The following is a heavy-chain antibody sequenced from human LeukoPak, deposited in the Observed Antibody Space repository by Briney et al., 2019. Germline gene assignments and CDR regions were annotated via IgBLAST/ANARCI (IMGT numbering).Heavy chain of an antibody. V-gene: IGHV3-48*03. CDR2: ISSGGHVI. J-gene: IGHJ4*02. D-gene: IGHD7-27*01. Sequence: PGGSLRLSCAASGFTFSSYGMTWVRQAPGKGLEWVSHISSGGHVISYEDSVKGRFIISRDDAESSLYLQMNSLRAEDTAVYYCARDEDGDQDFDYWGQGTLVTVS. CDR3: ARDEDGDQDFDY. CDR1: GFTFSSYG.